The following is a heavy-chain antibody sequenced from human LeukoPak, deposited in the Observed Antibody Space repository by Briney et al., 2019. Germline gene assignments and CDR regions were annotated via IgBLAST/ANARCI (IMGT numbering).Heavy chain of an antibody. CDR3: AREGRLEPDY. CDR2: ISGSGGST. J-gene: IGHJ4*02. Sequence: PGGSLRLSCAASGFTFSSYAMSWVRQAPGKGLEWVSAISGSGGSTYYADSVKGRFTISRDNAKNSLYLQMNSLRAEDTAVYYCAREGRLEPDYWGQGTLVTVSS. CDR1: GFTFSSYA. D-gene: IGHD3-10*01. V-gene: IGHV3-23*01.